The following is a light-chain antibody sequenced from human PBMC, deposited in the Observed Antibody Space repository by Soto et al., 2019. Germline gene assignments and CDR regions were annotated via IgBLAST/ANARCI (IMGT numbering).Light chain of an antibody. J-gene: IGLJ3*02. CDR1: SGHSTYA. CDR3: QTWATVPDWV. Sequence: QPVLTQSPSASASLGASVKLTCTLSSGHSTYAIVWHQQQPEKGPRYLMKLDSDGSHSKGDGIPDRFSGSSSGAERYLTISSLQSEDEADYYCQTWATVPDWVFGGGTKLTVL. V-gene: IGLV4-69*01. CDR2: LDSDGSH.